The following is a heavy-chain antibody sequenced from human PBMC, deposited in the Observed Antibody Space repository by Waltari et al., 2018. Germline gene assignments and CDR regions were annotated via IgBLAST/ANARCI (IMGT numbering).Heavy chain of an antibody. J-gene: IGHJ2*01. CDR3: ARDTGGWYYDL. V-gene: IGHV4-59*01. D-gene: IGHD3-10*01. CDR2: IFTSGGT. CDR1: DGYISIGD. Sequence: VQLLQSGPGLVKRSETLSRTCTVSDGYISIGDWTWIRQPPGKGPDWIGYIFTSGGTKYNPSLRSRVSFSVDTSRNQFSLRLTSVTAADTALYYCARDTGGWYYDLWGRGSLVTVS.